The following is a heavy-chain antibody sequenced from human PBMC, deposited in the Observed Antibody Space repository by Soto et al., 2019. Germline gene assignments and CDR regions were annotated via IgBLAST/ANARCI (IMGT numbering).Heavy chain of an antibody. J-gene: IGHJ5*01. Sequence: EVQLVESGGGLVKPGGSLRLSCAASGFTFSRYGMNWLRQAPGKGLEWVASISSSTSYVYYADSVKGRFSTSRDNVKNILYLEMYGLRTEDTAVYYCARDPSEGRVGNWFESWGQGTLVTVSS. D-gene: IGHD2-2*01. V-gene: IGHV3-21*02. CDR2: ISSSTSYV. CDR1: GFTFSRYG. CDR3: ARDPSEGRVGNWFES.